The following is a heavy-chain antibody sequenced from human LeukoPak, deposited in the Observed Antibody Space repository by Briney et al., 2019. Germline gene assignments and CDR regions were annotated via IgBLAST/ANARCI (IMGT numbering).Heavy chain of an antibody. D-gene: IGHD2-15*01. Sequence: SVKVSCKASGGTFSSYAISWVRQAPGQGLEWMGRIIPILGIANYAQKFQGRVTITADKSMSTAYMELSSLRSEDTAVYYCARDRDGYCSGGSCYPLSDYWGQGTLVTVSS. V-gene: IGHV1-69*04. CDR1: GGTFSSYA. CDR2: IIPILGIA. CDR3: ARDRDGYCSGGSCYPLSDY. J-gene: IGHJ4*02.